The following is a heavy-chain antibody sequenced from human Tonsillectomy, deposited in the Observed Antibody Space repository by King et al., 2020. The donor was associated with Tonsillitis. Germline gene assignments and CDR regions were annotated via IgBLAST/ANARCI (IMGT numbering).Heavy chain of an antibody. J-gene: IGHJ4*02. V-gene: IGHV3-11*01. CDR1: GFTLSDYY. CDR2: ICSSGGDR. CDR3: ATGRDDFPD. D-gene: IGHD3-3*01. Sequence: LGEAGGGLVKPGGALRLSCAAVGFTLSDYYMSWIRQAPGRRLDLISYICSSGGDRSYADSVKGRFTLSRDNAENSLSLQMNSLRAEDTAMYYCATGRDDFPDWGQGTLVTVSS.